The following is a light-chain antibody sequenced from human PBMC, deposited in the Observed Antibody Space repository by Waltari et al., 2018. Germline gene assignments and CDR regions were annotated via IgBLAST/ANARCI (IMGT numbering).Light chain of an antibody. Sequence: SYDLTQSPSVSVSLGQAAPISCAGDKLTFKYVSWYRQRPVQSPELLIFQDIKRPSGVPERFSGSNSGHTATLTISGTQALDEADYYCQAWDRRSVVFGGGTKLIVL. CDR2: QDI. CDR3: QAWDRRSVV. V-gene: IGLV3-1*01. CDR1: KLTFKY. J-gene: IGLJ2*01.